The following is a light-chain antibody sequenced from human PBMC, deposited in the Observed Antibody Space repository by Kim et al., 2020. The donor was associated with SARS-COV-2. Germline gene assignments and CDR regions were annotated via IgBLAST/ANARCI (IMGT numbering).Light chain of an antibody. Sequence: EIVMTQSPATLSVSPGGRATLSCRADQSVSSNLAWYQQKPGQAPRLLVYRASTRATGIPARFSGSGSGTEFTLTISSLQSEDFAVYFCQHYDSWPLAFGGGTKVDIK. CDR1: QSVSSN. CDR2: RAS. CDR3: QHYDSWPLA. J-gene: IGKJ4*01. V-gene: IGKV3-15*01.